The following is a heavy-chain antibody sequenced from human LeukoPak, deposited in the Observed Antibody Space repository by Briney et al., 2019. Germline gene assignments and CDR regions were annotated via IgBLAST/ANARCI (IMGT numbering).Heavy chain of an antibody. CDR1: GYTFTGYY. D-gene: IGHD3-22*01. J-gene: IGHJ4*02. CDR2: INPNSGGT. V-gene: IGHV1-2*04. Sequence: ASVKVSCKASGYTFTGYYMHWVRQAPGQGLEWMGWINPNSGGTNYAQKFQGWVTMTTDTSTSAAYMELRSLRSDDTAVYYCARGVYYDSSGYLSREYYFDYWGQGTLVTVSS. CDR3: ARGVYYDSSGYLSREYYFDY.